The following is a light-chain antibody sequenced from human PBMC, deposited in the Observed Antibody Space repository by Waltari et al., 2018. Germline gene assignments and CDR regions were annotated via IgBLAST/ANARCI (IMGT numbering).Light chain of an antibody. CDR1: QSVLYSSNNKNY. Sequence: DIVMTQSPDSLAVSLGERATINCKSSQSVLYSSNNKNYLAWYQQKPGQPPKLLIYWASTRESGVPDRFSGSGSGTDFTLTISSLQAEDVAVYYCQQSSRTPPWTFGQGTQVEIK. CDR2: WAS. J-gene: IGKJ1*01. CDR3: QQSSRTPPWT. V-gene: IGKV4-1*01.